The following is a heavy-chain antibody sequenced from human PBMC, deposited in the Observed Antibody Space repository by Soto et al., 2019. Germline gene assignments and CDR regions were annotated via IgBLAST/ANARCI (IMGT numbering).Heavy chain of an antibody. D-gene: IGHD5-12*01. Sequence: SETLSLTCTVSGGSISSGGYYWSWIRQHPGKGLEWIGYIYYSGSTYYNPSLKSRVTISVDTSKNQFSLKLSSVTAADTAVYYCARDSGYDLDHFDYWGQGTLVTSPQ. J-gene: IGHJ4*02. CDR1: GGSISSGGYY. CDR2: IYYSGST. V-gene: IGHV4-31*03. CDR3: ARDSGYDLDHFDY.